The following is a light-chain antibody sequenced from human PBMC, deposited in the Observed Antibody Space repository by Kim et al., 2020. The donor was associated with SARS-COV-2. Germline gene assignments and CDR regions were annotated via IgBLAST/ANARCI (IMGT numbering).Light chain of an antibody. V-gene: IGKV1-17*01. Sequence: ASGGDRATITCRASQDIGNDLGWYQQSPGRAPKRLIYGASNLQSGVPSRFSGSGSETEFTLTINSLQPEDFATYFCLQHRTYPITFGQGTRLEIK. CDR3: LQHRTYPIT. CDR1: QDIGND. CDR2: GAS. J-gene: IGKJ5*01.